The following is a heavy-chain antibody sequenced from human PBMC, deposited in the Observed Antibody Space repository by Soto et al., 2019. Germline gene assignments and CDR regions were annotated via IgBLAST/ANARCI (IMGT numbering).Heavy chain of an antibody. CDR2: ISSTTNYI. V-gene: IGHV3-21*06. Sequence: AGGSLRLSCAASGSTFTRYSMYWVRQAPGKGLEWVSSISSTTNYIYYGDSMKGRFTISRDNAKNSLYLEMNSLRAEDTAVYYCARESEDLTSNFDYWGQGTLVTVSS. CDR1: GSTFTRYS. CDR3: ARESEDLTSNFDY. J-gene: IGHJ4*02.